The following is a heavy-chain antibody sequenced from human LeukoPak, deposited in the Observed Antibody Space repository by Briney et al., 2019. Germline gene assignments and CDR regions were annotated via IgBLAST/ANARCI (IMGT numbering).Heavy chain of an antibody. J-gene: IGHJ3*02. D-gene: IGHD3-10*01. CDR1: GFTFSSYS. CDR2: ISSSSSYI. Sequence: GGSLRLSCAASGFTFSSYSMNWVRQAPGKGLEWVSSISSSSSYIYYADSLKGRFTISRDNAKNSLYLQMNSLRAEDTAVYYCAKDLILLWFGETAFDIWGQGTMVTVSS. V-gene: IGHV3-21*04. CDR3: AKDLILLWFGETAFDI.